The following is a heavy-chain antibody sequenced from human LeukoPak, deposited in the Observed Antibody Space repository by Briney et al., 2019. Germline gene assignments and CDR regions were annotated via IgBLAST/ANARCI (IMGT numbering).Heavy chain of an antibody. V-gene: IGHV4-31*03. Sequence: SQTLSLTCTVSGGSISSGDYFWSWIRQHPGKGLEWIGYIYHSGTTYYNPSLKSRVTISVDTSKKQFSLKLTSVTAADTAVYHCAGGYCSGSSCDTFDNWGQGTLVTVSS. CDR2: IYHSGTT. CDR3: AGGYCSGSSCDTFDN. J-gene: IGHJ4*02. CDR1: GGSISSGDYF. D-gene: IGHD2-15*01.